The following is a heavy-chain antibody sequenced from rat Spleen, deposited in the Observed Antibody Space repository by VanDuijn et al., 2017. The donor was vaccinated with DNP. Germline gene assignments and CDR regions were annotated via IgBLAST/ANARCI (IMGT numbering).Heavy chain of an antibody. V-gene: IGHV5-7*01. Sequence: EVQLVESGGGLVQPGRSLKFSCAASGFTISDYNMAWVRQAPKKGLEWVATISYEGSSTYYRDSVKGRFTISRDNAKNTQYLRMDSLRSEDTATYYCARHRAIAAIWDYWGQGVMVTVSS. CDR2: ISYEGSST. CDR3: ARHRAIAAIWDY. CDR1: GFTISDYN. D-gene: IGHD1-2*01. J-gene: IGHJ2*01.